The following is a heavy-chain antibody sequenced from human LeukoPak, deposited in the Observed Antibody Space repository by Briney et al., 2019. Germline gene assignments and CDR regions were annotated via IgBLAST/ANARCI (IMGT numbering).Heavy chain of an antibody. Sequence: GGSLRLSCAASGFIFSSYSMNWVRQAPGKRLEWVSSISSSSTYIYYADSVKGRFTISRDNSKNTLYLQMNSLRAEDTAVYYCAKGSYGSGTYGSFDYWGQGTLVTVSS. CDR2: ISSSSTYI. D-gene: IGHD3-10*01. V-gene: IGHV3-21*04. J-gene: IGHJ4*02. CDR1: GFIFSSYS. CDR3: AKGSYGSGTYGSFDY.